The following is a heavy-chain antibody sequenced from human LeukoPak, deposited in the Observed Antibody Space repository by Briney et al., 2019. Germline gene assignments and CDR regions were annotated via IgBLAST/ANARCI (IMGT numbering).Heavy chain of an antibody. J-gene: IGHJ4*02. Sequence: GGSLRLSCAASGFTFSSYWMSWVRQAPGKGLEWVSSISWNSGSIAYADSVKGRFTISRDNAKNSLYLQMNSLRAEDTAFYYCAKATYSTSPGYYFDYWGQGTLVTVSS. CDR3: AKATYSTSPGYYFDY. CDR2: ISWNSGSI. V-gene: IGHV3-9*01. CDR1: GFTFSSYW. D-gene: IGHD6-6*01.